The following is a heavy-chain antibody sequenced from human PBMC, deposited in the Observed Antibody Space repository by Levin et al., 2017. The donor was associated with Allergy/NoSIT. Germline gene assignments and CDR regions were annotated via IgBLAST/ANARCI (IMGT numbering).Heavy chain of an antibody. J-gene: IGHJ4*02. CDR1: GGSFSGYY. CDR2: INHSGST. V-gene: IGHV4-34*01. CDR3: ARVGYSSSWYGKLTPGFDY. Sequence: SETLSLTCAVYGGSFSGYYWSWIRQPPGKGLEWIGEINHSGSTNYNPSLKSRVTISVDTSKNQFSLKLSSVTAADTAVYYCARVGYSSSWYGKLTPGFDYWGQGTLVTVSS. D-gene: IGHD6-13*01.